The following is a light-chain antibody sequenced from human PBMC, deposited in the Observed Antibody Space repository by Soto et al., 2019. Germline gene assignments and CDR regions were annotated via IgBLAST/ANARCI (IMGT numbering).Light chain of an antibody. V-gene: IGKV3-11*01. CDR1: QSVSNY. CDR3: QQLFDSPIT. J-gene: IGKJ5*01. Sequence: EIVLPQSPATLSLSPGERVTLSCRASQSVSNYLAWYQQKPGQAPRLLVSAASNRATVSGTEFSLTITSLQPEDFATYYCQQLFDSPITVGHGTRLEIK. CDR2: AAS.